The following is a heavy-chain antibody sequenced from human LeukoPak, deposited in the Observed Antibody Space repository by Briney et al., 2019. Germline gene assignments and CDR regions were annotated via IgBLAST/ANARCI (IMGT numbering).Heavy chain of an antibody. V-gene: IGHV3-23*01. CDR3: VQWGYYDVLAGYYVPDY. CDR1: GVTFSNYA. D-gene: IGHD3-9*01. J-gene: IGHJ4*02. Sequence: QPGASLRLSCAASGVTFSNYAMSWVRQAPGKGLEWVSAITGSGAVTYYADSVKGRFTISRENSKNTLYLQLNSLRAEDTAVYYCVQWGYYDVLAGYYVPDYWGQGSLVTVS. CDR2: ITGSGAVT.